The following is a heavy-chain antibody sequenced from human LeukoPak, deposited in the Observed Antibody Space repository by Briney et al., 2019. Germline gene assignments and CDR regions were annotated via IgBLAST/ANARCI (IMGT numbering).Heavy chain of an antibody. CDR3: ARNYFFSMDV. CDR1: GGSINNGDYY. CDR2: IYYSGST. J-gene: IGHJ6*03. Sequence: SETLSLTCTVSGGSINNGDYYWSWIRQPPGKGLEWMGYIYYSGSTYYIPSLKRRVTISADTSKNQFSLKLTSVTAADTAVYYCARNYFFSMDVWGKGTTVTVSS. V-gene: IGHV4-30-4*08.